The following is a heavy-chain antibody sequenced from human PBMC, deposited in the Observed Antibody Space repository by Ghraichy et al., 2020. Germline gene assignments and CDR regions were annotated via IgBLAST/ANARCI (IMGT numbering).Heavy chain of an antibody. CDR2: IKQDGSEK. J-gene: IGHJ6*02. CDR3: ARDRDIVVVPAALLYYYGMDV. CDR1: GFTFSSYW. D-gene: IGHD2-2*01. V-gene: IGHV3-7*01. Sequence: GESLNISCAASGFTFSSYWMSWVRQAPGKGLEWVANIKQDGSEKYYVDSVKGRFTISRDNAKNSLYLQMNSLRAEDTAVYYCARDRDIVVVPAALLYYYGMDVWGQGTTVTVSS.